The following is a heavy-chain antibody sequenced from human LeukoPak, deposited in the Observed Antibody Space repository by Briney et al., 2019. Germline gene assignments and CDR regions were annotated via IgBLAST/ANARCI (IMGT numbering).Heavy chain of an antibody. CDR1: GFTVSTNY. Sequence: GGSLRLSCAASGFTVSTNYMSWVRQALGKGLQWVSVIYRDDTTYYADSVKGRFTISRDNSKNTLFLQMNSLRAEDTAVYYCASAAYDSNSYIVNHDYWGQGTLVTVSS. CDR2: IYRDDTT. V-gene: IGHV3-53*01. CDR3: ASAAYDSNSYIVNHDY. D-gene: IGHD3-22*01. J-gene: IGHJ4*02.